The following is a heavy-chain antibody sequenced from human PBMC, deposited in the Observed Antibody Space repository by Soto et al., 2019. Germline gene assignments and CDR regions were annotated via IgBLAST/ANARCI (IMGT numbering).Heavy chain of an antibody. CDR3: VKDKWVQLCPRGDAFDI. CDR1: GFTFSSYG. D-gene: IGHD5-18*01. V-gene: IGHV3-30*18. Sequence: QVQLVESGGGVVQPGRSLRLSCAASGFTFSSYGMHWVRQAPGKGLEWVAVISYDGSNKYYADSVKGRFTISRDNSKNTLYLQMNSLRAEDTAVYYCVKDKWVQLCPRGDAFDIWGQGTMVTVSS. CDR2: ISYDGSNK. J-gene: IGHJ3*02.